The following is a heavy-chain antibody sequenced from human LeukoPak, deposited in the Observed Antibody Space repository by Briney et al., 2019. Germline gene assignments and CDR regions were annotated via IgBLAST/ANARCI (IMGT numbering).Heavy chain of an antibody. CDR3: AKMEGQRLYDYCMDV. J-gene: IGHJ6*03. D-gene: IGHD3-3*01. Sequence: GGSLRLSCAASGFAFSNLAMSWVRQAPGKGLEWVSAMSGRGYYTYYVESVKGRFTISRDNSKNTLYLHMNSLRADDTAVYYCAKMEGQRLYDYCMDVWGRGTTVTVSS. CDR1: GFAFSNLA. V-gene: IGHV3-23*01. CDR2: MSGRGYYT.